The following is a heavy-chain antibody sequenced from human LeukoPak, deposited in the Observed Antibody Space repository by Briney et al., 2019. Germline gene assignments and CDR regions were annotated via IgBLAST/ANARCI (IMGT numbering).Heavy chain of an antibody. Sequence: SETLSLTCAVYGGSFSGYYWSWIRQPPGKGLEWIGEINHSGSTNNNPSLKSRVTISVDTSKNQFSLKLSSVTAADTAVYYCASTLNWFDPWGQGTLVTVSS. D-gene: IGHD2-15*01. CDR3: ASTLNWFDP. CDR2: INHSGST. J-gene: IGHJ5*02. V-gene: IGHV4-34*01. CDR1: GGSFSGYY.